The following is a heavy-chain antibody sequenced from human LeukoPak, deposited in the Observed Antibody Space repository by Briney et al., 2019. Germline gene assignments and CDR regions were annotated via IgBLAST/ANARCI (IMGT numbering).Heavy chain of an antibody. J-gene: IGHJ5*02. Sequence: KAGGSLRLSCAASGFTFNNVWMSWVRQAPGKGLEWVGHIKSNTHGGTTDYAAPVRGRFTISRDDSKNTVYLQMNSLETEDTAVYYCTTDSYCGGECYSELDHWGQGTLVTVSS. CDR3: TTDSYCGGECYSELDH. CDR1: GFTFNNVW. CDR2: IKSNTHGGTT. V-gene: IGHV3-15*01. D-gene: IGHD2-21*01.